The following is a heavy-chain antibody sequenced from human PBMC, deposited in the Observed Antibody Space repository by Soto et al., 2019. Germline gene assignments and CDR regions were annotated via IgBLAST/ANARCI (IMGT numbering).Heavy chain of an antibody. Sequence: GGSLRLSCAASGFTVSSNYMSWVRQAPGKGLEWVSVIYSGGSTYYADSVKGRFTISRDNSKNTLYLQMNSLRAEDTAVYYCARDNYYGSGSYFDYWGQGTLVTVSS. J-gene: IGHJ4*02. CDR1: GFTVSSNY. CDR2: IYSGGST. D-gene: IGHD3-10*01. V-gene: IGHV3-53*01. CDR3: ARDNYYGSGSYFDY.